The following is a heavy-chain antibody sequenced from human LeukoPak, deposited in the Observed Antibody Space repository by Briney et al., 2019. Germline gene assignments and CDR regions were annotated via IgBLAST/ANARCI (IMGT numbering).Heavy chain of an antibody. V-gene: IGHV3-53*01. D-gene: IGHD5-18*01. J-gene: IGHJ6*03. CDR3: AKAGYGYDYYYMDV. CDR1: GFTVSSNY. Sequence: GGSLRLSCAASGFTVSSNYMSWVRQAPGKGLEWVSVIYSGGSTYYADSVKGRFTISRDNSKNTLYLQMNGLRAEDTAVYYCAKAGYGYDYYYMDVWGKGTTVTVSS. CDR2: IYSGGST.